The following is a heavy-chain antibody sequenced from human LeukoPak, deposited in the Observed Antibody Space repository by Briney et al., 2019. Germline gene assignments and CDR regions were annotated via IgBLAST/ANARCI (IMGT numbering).Heavy chain of an antibody. CDR1: GFTFSSYA. CDR2: ISGSGGST. D-gene: IGHD2-15*01. V-gene: IGHV3-23*01. J-gene: IGHJ3*02. CDR3: AKRGYCRGGTCFSHDAFDI. Sequence: QPGGSLRLSCAASGFTFSSYAMSWVRQAPGKGLEWVSAISGSGGSTYYADSVKGRFTISRDNSKNTLYLQMNSLRVEDTAVYYCAKRGYCRGGTCFSHDAFDIWGQGTMVTVSS.